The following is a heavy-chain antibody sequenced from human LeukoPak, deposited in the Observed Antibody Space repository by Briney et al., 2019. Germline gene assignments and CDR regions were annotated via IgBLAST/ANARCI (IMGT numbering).Heavy chain of an antibody. CDR2: ISGSGGNT. Sequence: GGSLRLSCAASGFTFSSYAMTWVRQAPGEGLEWVSGISGSGGNTYYTDSVRGRLSISRDNSKNTLYLQVNSLRAEDTAVYYCAKGRTEGGTLALDYWGQGTLVTVSS. CDR3: AKGRTEGGTLALDY. D-gene: IGHD6-19*01. CDR1: GFTFSSYA. J-gene: IGHJ4*02. V-gene: IGHV3-23*01.